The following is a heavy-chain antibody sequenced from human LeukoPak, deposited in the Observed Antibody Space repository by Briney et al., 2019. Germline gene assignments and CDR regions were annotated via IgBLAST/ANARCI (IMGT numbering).Heavy chain of an antibody. CDR1: GGSFSGYY. J-gene: IGHJ4*02. Sequence: PSETLSLTCAVYGGSFSGYYWSWIRQPPGKGREWIGEINHSGSTNYNPSLKSRVTISVDTSKNQFSLKLSSVTAADTAVYYCARGSVDFWSGYFYFDYWGQGTLVTVSS. CDR3: ARGSVDFWSGYFYFDY. CDR2: INHSGST. D-gene: IGHD3-3*01. V-gene: IGHV4-34*01.